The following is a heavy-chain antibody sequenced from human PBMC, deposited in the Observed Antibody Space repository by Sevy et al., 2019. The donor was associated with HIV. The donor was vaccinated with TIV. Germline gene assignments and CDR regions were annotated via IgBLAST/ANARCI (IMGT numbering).Heavy chain of an antibody. J-gene: IGHJ6*02. CDR3: ARDHDRGITMVQGVITNPYYYYGMDV. V-gene: IGHV1-69*13. D-gene: IGHD3-10*01. CDR2: IIPIFGTA. Sequence: ASVKVSCKASGGTFSSYAISWVRQAPGQGLEWMGGIIPIFGTANYVQKFQGRVTITADESTSTAYMELSSLRSEDTAVYYCARDHDRGITMVQGVITNPYYYYGMDVWGQGTTVTVSS. CDR1: GGTFSSYA.